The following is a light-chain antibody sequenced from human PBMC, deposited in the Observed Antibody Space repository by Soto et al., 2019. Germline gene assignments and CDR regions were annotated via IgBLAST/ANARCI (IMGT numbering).Light chain of an antibody. CDR1: SSVVGGYNY. Sequence: QSALTQPASVSGSPGQSITISCTGTSSVVGGYNYVSWYQNHPGKAPKLMIYEVSNRPSGVSNRFSGSKSGNTASLTISGLQAEDEADYYCSSYTSSTTRVFGGGTKLTVL. CDR2: EVS. J-gene: IGLJ2*01. V-gene: IGLV2-14*01. CDR3: SSYTSSTTRV.